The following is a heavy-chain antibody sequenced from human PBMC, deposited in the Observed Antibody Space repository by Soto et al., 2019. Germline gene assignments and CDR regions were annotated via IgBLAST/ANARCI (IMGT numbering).Heavy chain of an antibody. J-gene: IGHJ6*02. Sequence: QVQLQESGPGLVKPSETLSLTCTVSGDSVSSGSYYWMWIRQPPGKGLEWIGYFSNSGSTNYNSSLKTRGTISVDKSKNQLSLKLTSVIAADTAVYYWARAYYFGSGRGRSMDVWGQGTTVTVSS. CDR3: ARAYYFGSGRGRSMDV. CDR1: GDSVSSGSYY. D-gene: IGHD3-10*01. V-gene: IGHV4-61*01. CDR2: FSNSGST.